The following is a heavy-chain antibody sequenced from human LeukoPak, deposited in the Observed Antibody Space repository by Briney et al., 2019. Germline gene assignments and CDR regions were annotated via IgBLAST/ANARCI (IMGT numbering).Heavy chain of an antibody. CDR1: GYSISSGYY. CDR2: IYHSGST. CDR3: ARGGTGNWFDP. D-gene: IGHD1-1*01. Sequence: SETLSLTCAVSGYSISSGYYWGWIRQPPGKGLEWIGSIYHSGSTYYNPSLKSRVIISVDTSKNQFSLKLSSVTAADTAVYYCARGGTGNWFDPWGQGTLVTVSS. V-gene: IGHV4-38-2*01. J-gene: IGHJ5*02.